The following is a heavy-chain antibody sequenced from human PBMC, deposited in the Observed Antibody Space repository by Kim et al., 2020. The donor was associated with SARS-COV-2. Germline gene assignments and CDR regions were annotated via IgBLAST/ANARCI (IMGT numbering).Heavy chain of an antibody. J-gene: IGHJ4*02. CDR3: AKDDGLVVKAAFYFDY. V-gene: IGHV3-23*01. Sequence: GGSLRLSCAASGFTFSSYAMSWVRQAPGKGLEWVSAISGSGGSTYYADSVKGRFTISRDNSKNTLYLRMNSLRAEDTAVYYCAKDDGLVVKAAFYFDYWGQGTLVTVSS. D-gene: IGHD2-2*01. CDR1: GFTFSSYA. CDR2: ISGSGGST.